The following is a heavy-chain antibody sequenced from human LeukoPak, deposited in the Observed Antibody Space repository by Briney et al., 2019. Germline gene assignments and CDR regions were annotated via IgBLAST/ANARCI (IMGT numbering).Heavy chain of an antibody. D-gene: IGHD1-1*01. CDR3: ARGPPRGKYYYMDV. Sequence: PGGSLRLSCAASGFTFSSFDMHWVRQPTGQGLESVSTIGTASDTYYPGSVEGRFTLSRDNAKNSLYLQMNSLTAGDTAAYYCARGPPRGKYYYMDVWGKGTTVTVSS. J-gene: IGHJ6*03. CDR1: GFTFSSFD. CDR2: IGTASDT. V-gene: IGHV3-13*01.